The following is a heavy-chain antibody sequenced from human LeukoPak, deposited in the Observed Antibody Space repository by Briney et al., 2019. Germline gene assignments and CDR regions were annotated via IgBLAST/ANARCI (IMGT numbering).Heavy chain of an antibody. CDR2: ISGSGGST. CDR1: GFTFSSYA. D-gene: IGHD6-13*01. J-gene: IGHJ3*02. CDR3: AKSDSSSWYRDAFDI. Sequence: EGSLRLSCAASGFTFSSYAMSWVRQAPGKGLEWVSAISGSGGSTYYADSVKGRFTISRDNSKSTLYLQMNSLRAEDTAVYYCAKSDSSSWYRDAFDIWGQGTMVTVSS. V-gene: IGHV3-23*01.